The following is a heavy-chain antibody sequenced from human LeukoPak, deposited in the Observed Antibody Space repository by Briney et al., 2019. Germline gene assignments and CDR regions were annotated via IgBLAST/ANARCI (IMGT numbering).Heavy chain of an antibody. CDR3: ARDPWDYYGSGSYYIP. CDR2: IYYSGST. CDR1: GVSISSYY. D-gene: IGHD3-10*01. Sequence: SETLSLTCTVSGVSISSYYWSWIRQPPGKGLEWIGYIYYSGSTNYNPSLKSRVTISVDTSKNQFSLKLSSVTAADTAVYYCARDPWDYYGSGSYYIPWGQGTLVTVSS. V-gene: IGHV4-59*01. J-gene: IGHJ5*02.